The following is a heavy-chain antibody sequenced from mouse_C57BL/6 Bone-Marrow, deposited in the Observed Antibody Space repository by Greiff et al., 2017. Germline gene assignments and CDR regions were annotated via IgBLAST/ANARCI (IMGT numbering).Heavy chain of an antibody. CDR3: ATSYYSNPTWFAY. D-gene: IGHD2-5*01. J-gene: IGHJ3*01. Sequence: QVQLQQPGAELVKPGASVKLSCKASGYTFTSYWMQWVKQRPGRGLEWIGEIDPSASYSNYNQKFKGKATLTVDTSSSPAYMQLSSLTSEDSAVYYCATSYYSNPTWFAYWGQGTLVTVSA. CDR1: GYTFTSYW. CDR2: IDPSASYS. V-gene: IGHV1-50*01.